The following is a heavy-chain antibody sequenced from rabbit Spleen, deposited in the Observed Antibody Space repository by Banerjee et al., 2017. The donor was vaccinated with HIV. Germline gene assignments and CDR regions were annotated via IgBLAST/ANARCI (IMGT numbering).Heavy chain of an antibody. CDR2: IDFGGSVSA. J-gene: IGHJ4*01. CDR3: ARDGTGGRYFAL. D-gene: IGHD8-1*01. V-gene: IGHV1S40*01. Sequence: QSLEESGGDLVKPGASLTLTCTASGFSFSITYYMCWVRQAPGRGLEWFACIDFGGSVSAAYATWAKGRFTISKASSTTVTLQMTRLTAADTATYFCARDGTGGRYFALGGPGTLVTVS. CDR1: GFSFSITYY.